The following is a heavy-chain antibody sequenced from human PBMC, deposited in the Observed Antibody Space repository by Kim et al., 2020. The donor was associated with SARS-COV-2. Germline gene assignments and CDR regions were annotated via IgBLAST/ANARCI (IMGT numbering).Heavy chain of an antibody. J-gene: IGHJ6*02. Sequence: SETLSLTCTVSGGSISSYYWSWIRQPPGKGLEWIGYIYYSGSTNYNPSLKSRVTISVDTSKNQFSLKLSSVTAADTAVYYCARDRHGLTDYYYYGMDVWGQGTTVTVSS. V-gene: IGHV4-59*13. CDR1: GGSISSYY. CDR3: ARDRHGLTDYYYYGMDV. D-gene: IGHD3-10*01. CDR2: IYYSGST.